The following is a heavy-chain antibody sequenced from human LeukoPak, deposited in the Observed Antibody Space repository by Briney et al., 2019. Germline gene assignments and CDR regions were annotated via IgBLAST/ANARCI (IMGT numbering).Heavy chain of an antibody. D-gene: IGHD2-8*01. CDR1: GFTFSSYG. CDR3: AGLGYCTNGVCYGFDY. Sequence: PGGSLRLSCAASGFTFSSYGMHWVRQAPGKGLEWVAFIRYDGSNKYYADSVKGRFTISRDNSKNTLYLQMNSLRAEDTAVYYCAGLGYCTNGVCYGFDYWGQGTLVTVSS. V-gene: IGHV3-30*02. J-gene: IGHJ4*02. CDR2: IRYDGSNK.